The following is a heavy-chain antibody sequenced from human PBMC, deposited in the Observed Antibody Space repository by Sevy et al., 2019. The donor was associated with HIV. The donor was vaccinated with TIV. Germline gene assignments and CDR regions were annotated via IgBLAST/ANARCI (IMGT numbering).Heavy chain of an antibody. V-gene: IGHV4-39*01. CDR1: GGSINSDSYY. CDR3: ARFEYGDYVSHFEY. Sequence: SETLSLTCTVSGGSINSDSYYWGWIRQPPGKGLEWIGNICYSGTTYYNPSLKSRVTISVDTSKNQFSLKLSSVTAADTAVYYCARFEYGDYVSHFEYWGQGTLVTVSS. D-gene: IGHD2-21*02. CDR2: ICYSGTT. J-gene: IGHJ4*02.